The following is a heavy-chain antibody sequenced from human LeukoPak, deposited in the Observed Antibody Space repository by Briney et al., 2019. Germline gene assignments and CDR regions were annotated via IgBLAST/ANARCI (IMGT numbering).Heavy chain of an antibody. V-gene: IGHV1-46*01. CDR3: ARDQGLVGASLTMGV. Sequence: GASVKVSCKASGYTFTSYYMHWVRQAPGQGLEWMGIINPSGGSTSYAQKFQGRVTMTRDTSTSTVYMELSSLRSEDTAVYYCARDQGLVGASLTMGVWGQGTTVTVSS. J-gene: IGHJ6*02. CDR1: GYTFTSYY. CDR2: INPSGGST. D-gene: IGHD1-26*01.